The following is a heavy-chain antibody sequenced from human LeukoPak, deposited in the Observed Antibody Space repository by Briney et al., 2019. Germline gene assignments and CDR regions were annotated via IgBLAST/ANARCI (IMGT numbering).Heavy chain of an antibody. CDR2: ISAYNGNT. J-gene: IGHJ3*02. Sequence: GASVKVSCKASGYTFTSYGISWVRQAPGQGLEWMGWISAYNGNTNYAQKFQGRVTMTEDTSTDTAYMELSSLRSEDTAVYYCATGTHGDAFDIWGQGTMVTVSS. CDR3: ATGTHGDAFDI. V-gene: IGHV1-18*01. CDR1: GYTFTSYG.